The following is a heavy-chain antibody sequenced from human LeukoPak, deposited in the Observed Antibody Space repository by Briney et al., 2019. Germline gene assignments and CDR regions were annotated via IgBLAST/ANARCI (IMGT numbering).Heavy chain of an antibody. V-gene: IGHV4-31*03. Sequence: SETLSLTCTVSGCSISSDGYYWSWIRQHPGKGLEGVGYIYYSRSSYYDPSHNRRATISVDTSNNQFPLMISSVTAAATAEYYCARADGPPPPDYYGSGSHPFEYWGQGTLVTVSS. CDR3: ARADGPPPPDYYGSGSHPFEY. D-gene: IGHD3-10*01. CDR1: GCSISSDGYY. CDR2: IYYSRSS. J-gene: IGHJ4*02.